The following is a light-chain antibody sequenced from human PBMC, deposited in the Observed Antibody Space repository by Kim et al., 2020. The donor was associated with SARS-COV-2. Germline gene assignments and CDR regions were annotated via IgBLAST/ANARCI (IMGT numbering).Light chain of an antibody. CDR3: QVWDGRAVV. CDR1: NIEKRN. CDR2: RDS. V-gene: IGLV3-9*01. Sequence: SYELTQPLSVSVALGQTARMTCGGDNIEKRNVHWYQQRPGQAPILVIYRDSKRPSGIPERVSGSNSGNTATLTISRVQAGAAADYYCQVWDGRAVVFGGG. J-gene: IGLJ2*01.